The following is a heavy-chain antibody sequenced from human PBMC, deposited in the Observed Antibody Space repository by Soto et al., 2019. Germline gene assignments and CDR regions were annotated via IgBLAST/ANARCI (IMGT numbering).Heavy chain of an antibody. V-gene: IGHV3-48*01. D-gene: IGHD2-15*01. CDR2: ISSSSSTI. J-gene: IGHJ3*02. Sequence: GGSLRLSCAASGFTFSSYSMNWVRQAPGKGLEWVSYISSSSSTIYYADSVKGRFTISRDNAKNSLYLQMNSLRAEDTAVYYCARLPGYCSGGICYDAFDIWGQGTMVTVSS. CDR3: ARLPGYCSGGICYDAFDI. CDR1: GFTFSSYS.